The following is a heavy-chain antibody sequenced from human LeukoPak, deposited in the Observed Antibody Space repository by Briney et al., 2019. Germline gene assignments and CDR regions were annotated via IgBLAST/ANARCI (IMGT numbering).Heavy chain of an antibody. D-gene: IGHD3-3*01. CDR2: IRSKAYGGTT. J-gene: IGHJ4*02. Sequence: GGSLRLSCAASGFTFSNYWMSWVRQAPGKGLEWVGFIRSKAYGGTTEYAASVKGRFTISRDDSKSIAYLQMNSLKTEDTAVYYCTRGYDFWSFWGQGTLVTVSS. V-gene: IGHV3-49*04. CDR1: GFTFSNYW. CDR3: TRGYDFWSF.